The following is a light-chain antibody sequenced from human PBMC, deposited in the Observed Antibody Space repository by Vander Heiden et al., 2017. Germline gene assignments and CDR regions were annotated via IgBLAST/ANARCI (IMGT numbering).Light chain of an antibody. V-gene: IGLV2-14*03. J-gene: IGLJ1*01. CDR1: SSDVGGYDH. Sequence: QSALTQPASVSGSPGQSITISCSGTSSDVGGYDHVSWYQQHPGKAPKLLIYEVSDRPTGVSNRFSGSKSGNTASLTISGRQAEDEANYYCSSYTRSSTYVFGTGTQVTVL. CDR3: SSYTRSSTYV. CDR2: EVS.